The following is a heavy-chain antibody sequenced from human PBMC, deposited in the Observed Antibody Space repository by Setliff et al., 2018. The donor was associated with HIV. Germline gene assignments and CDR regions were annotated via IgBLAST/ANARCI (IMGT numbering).Heavy chain of an antibody. CDR1: GGSMRNYY. D-gene: IGHD1-26*01. J-gene: IGHJ3*02. V-gene: IGHV4-59*08. CDR3: ARHRPWEVDVFDI. CDR2: ISYNGIT. Sequence: KPSETLSLTCSVSGGSMRNYYWSWIRQPPRKRLEWVGYISYNGITTYNPSLKSRVTISVDTSKNQFSLKLTSVTAADTAVYYCARHRPWEVDVFDIWGQGTMVTVSS.